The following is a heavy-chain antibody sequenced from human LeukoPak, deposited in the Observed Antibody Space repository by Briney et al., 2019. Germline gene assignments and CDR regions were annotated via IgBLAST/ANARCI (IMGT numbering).Heavy chain of an antibody. CDR2: ISYDGSNK. D-gene: IGHD3-16*01. Sequence: PGGSLRLSCAASGFTFSSYAMHWVRQAPGKGLEWVAVISYDGSNKYYADSVKGRFTISRDNSRNTLHLQMNSLRAEDTAVYYCAKVGGDTPSYGMDVWGQGTTVTVSS. J-gene: IGHJ6*02. V-gene: IGHV3-30-3*01. CDR3: AKVGGDTPSYGMDV. CDR1: GFTFSSYA.